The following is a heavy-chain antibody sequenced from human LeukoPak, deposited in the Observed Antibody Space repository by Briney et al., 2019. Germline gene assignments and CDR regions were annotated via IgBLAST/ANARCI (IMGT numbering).Heavy chain of an antibody. CDR2: ISGSGGAT. Sequence: GGSLRLSCAASGFIFNNYAMIWVRQAPGKGLEWLSGISGSGGATYYADSVKGRFTISRDNSKNTLYLQMNSLRAEDTAVYYCAKDRRGLPFDYWGQGTLVTVSS. CDR3: AKDRRGLPFDY. V-gene: IGHV3-23*01. J-gene: IGHJ4*02. CDR1: GFIFNNYA.